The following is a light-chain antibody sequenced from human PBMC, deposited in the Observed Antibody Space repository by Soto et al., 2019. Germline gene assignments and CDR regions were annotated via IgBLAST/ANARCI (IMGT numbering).Light chain of an antibody. CDR2: EGS. CDR1: SSDVGRYSL. Sequence: QSVLTQPASVSGSPGQSVTISCTGTSSDVGRYSLVSWYQQQPGKAPKLMIYEGSKRPSGVSNRFSGSKSGNTASLTISGLQAEDEADYYCCSFADTTWVFGTGTKLTVL. V-gene: IGLV2-23*01. CDR3: CSFADTTWV. J-gene: IGLJ1*01.